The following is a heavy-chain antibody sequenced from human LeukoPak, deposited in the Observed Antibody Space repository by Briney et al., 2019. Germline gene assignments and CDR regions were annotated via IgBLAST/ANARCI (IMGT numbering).Heavy chain of an antibody. V-gene: IGHV3-74*01. D-gene: IGHD3/OR15-3a*01. Sequence: GGSLRLSCAASGFTFSSYWVHWVRQAPGKGLVWLSRINGDGSSTSYADSVKGRFTISRDNAKNTLYLQMNSLRAEDTAVYYCARDGLGSAHAYWGQGTLVTVSS. CDR2: INGDGSST. J-gene: IGHJ4*02. CDR3: ARDGLGSAHAY. CDR1: GFTFSSYW.